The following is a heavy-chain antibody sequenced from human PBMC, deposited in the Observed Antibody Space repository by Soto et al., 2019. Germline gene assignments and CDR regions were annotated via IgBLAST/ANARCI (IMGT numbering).Heavy chain of an antibody. Sequence: PGGSLRLSCAVSGFTVSSNYMNWVRQAPGKGLEWVSFIYSGGNTYYADSVKGRFTISRDNSKNMLYLQMNSLRVEDTAVYYCAREVRVGGFAFDIWGQGTMVTVSS. CDR3: AREVRVGGFAFDI. CDR1: GFTVSSNY. V-gene: IGHV3-66*01. D-gene: IGHD1-26*01. CDR2: IYSGGNT. J-gene: IGHJ3*02.